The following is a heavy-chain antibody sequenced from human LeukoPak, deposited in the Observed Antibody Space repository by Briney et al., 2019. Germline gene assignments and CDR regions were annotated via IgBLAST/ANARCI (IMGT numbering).Heavy chain of an antibody. D-gene: IGHD3-10*01. Sequence: ASVKVSCKASGGTFSSYAISWVRQAPGQGLEWMGGIIPIFGTANYAQKFQGRVTITADKSTSTAYMELSSLRSEDTAVYYCARGIRSGSYYSPYWGQGTLVTVSS. CDR2: IIPIFGTA. J-gene: IGHJ4*02. CDR3: ARGIRSGSYYSPY. V-gene: IGHV1-69*06. CDR1: GGTFSSYA.